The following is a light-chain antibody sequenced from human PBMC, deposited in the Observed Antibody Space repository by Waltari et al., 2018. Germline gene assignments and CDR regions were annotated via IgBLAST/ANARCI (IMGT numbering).Light chain of an antibody. CDR1: QRVSSN. J-gene: IGKJ4*01. V-gene: IGKV3-15*01. Sequence: EIVMTQSPAPLSVSPGERATSSCRARQRVSSNLAWYQQIPGQAPRLLIYGASTRATGIPARFSGSGSGTEFTLTISSMQSEDFAVYYCQQYNNWPPLTFGGGTKVELK. CDR2: GAS. CDR3: QQYNNWPPLT.